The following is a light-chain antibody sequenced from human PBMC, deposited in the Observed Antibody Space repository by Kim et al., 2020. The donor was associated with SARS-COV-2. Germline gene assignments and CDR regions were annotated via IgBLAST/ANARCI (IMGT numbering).Light chain of an antibody. J-gene: IGKJ4*01. Sequence: DIQMIQSPSSLSASLGDTVTITCRASESINIYLNWYQREPGKAPKLLIYGAARLRIGVPSRFTGSGSGTDFSLTITGLQREDFATYYCQQTYVSPPTFGGGTKVDIK. CDR2: GAA. CDR1: ESINIY. CDR3: QQTYVSPPT. V-gene: IGKV1-39*01.